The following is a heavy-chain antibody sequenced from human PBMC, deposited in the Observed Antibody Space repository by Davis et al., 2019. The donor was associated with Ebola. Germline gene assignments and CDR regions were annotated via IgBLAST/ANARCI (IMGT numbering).Heavy chain of an antibody. CDR2: IYYSGNT. D-gene: IGHD2-15*01. V-gene: IGHV4-59*01. Sequence: MPSETLSLTCTVSGGSISSYYWSWIRQPPGKGLEWIGYIYYSGNTNYNPSLKSRVTISVDTSKNQFSLKLSSVTAADTAVYYCARGLVVVAATYFDYWGQGTLVTVSS. J-gene: IGHJ4*02. CDR1: GGSISSYY. CDR3: ARGLVVVAATYFDY.